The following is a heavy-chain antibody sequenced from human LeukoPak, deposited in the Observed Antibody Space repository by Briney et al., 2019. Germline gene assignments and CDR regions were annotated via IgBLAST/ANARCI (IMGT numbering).Heavy chain of an antibody. D-gene: IGHD2-15*01. J-gene: IGHJ5*02. CDR2: IYYSGST. CDR3: ARAPGYCSGGSCYGNNWFDP. Sequence: PSETLSLTCTVSGGSISSHYWSWIRQPPGKGLEWIGYIYYSGSTNYNPSLKSRVTISVDTSKNQFSLKLSSATAADTAVYYCARAPGYCSGGSCYGNNWFDPWGQGTLVTVSS. CDR1: GGSISSHY. V-gene: IGHV4-59*11.